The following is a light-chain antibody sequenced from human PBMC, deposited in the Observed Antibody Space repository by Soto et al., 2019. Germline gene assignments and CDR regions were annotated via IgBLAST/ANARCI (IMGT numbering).Light chain of an antibody. CDR1: QSISSW. J-gene: IGKJ1*01. Sequence: DIQMTQSPSTLSASVGDRVTITCRASQSISSWLAWYQQKPGKAPNLLIYKASSLESGVPSRFSGSGSGTEFTLTISSLQPDDFATDYCQQYNSYSTFGQGTKVEIK. CDR2: KAS. V-gene: IGKV1-5*03. CDR3: QQYNSYST.